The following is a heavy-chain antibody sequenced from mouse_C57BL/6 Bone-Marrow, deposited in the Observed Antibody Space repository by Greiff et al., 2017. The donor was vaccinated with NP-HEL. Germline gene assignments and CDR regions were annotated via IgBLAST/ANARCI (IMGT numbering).Heavy chain of an antibody. V-gene: IGHV5-17*01. Sequence: EVKVVESGGGLVKPGGSLKLSCAASGFTFSDYGMHWVRQAPEKGLEWVAYISSGSSTIYYADTVKGRFTMSTDNSKNTLFLQMTSLRSEDTAMYYCARRYRGLYYYAMDYWGQGTSVTVSS. CDR1: GFTFSDYG. CDR3: ARRYRGLYYYAMDY. CDR2: ISSGSSTI. J-gene: IGHJ4*01. D-gene: IGHD2-12*01.